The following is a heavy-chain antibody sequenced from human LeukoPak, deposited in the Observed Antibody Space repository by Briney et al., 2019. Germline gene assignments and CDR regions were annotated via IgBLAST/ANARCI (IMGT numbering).Heavy chain of an antibody. D-gene: IGHD1-26*01. CDR1: GFSFSSYA. CDR3: AKSRGESRGASNY. Sequence: GGSLRLSCAASGFSFSSYAMDWVRQAPGKGLEWVSFISGSGDTTYYADSVKGRFTISRDSSKNTLYLQMNSLRAEDTAVYYCAKSRGESRGASNYWGQGTLVTVSS. J-gene: IGHJ4*02. CDR2: ISGSGDTT. V-gene: IGHV3-23*01.